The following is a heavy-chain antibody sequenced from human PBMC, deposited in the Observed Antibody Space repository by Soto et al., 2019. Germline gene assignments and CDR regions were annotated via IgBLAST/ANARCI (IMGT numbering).Heavy chain of an antibody. CDR1: GFTFSSYW. D-gene: IGHD3-3*01. Sequence: GGSLRLSCAASGFTFSSYWMSWVRQAPGKGLEWVANIKQDGSEKYYVDSVKGRFTISRDNAKNSLYLQMNSLRAEDTAVYYCARVAIFGVVITRAYFDYWGQGTLVTVSS. V-gene: IGHV3-7*05. CDR3: ARVAIFGVVITRAYFDY. CDR2: IKQDGSEK. J-gene: IGHJ4*02.